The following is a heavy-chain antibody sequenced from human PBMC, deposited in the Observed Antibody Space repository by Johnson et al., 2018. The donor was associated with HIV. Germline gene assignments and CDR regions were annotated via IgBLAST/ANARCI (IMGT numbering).Heavy chain of an antibody. J-gene: IGHJ3*02. Sequence: RQAPGKGLEWVANIKQDGSEKYYVDSVKGRFTISRDNAKNSLSLQMNSLRAEDTAVYYCARDLHAFDIWGQGTMVTVSS. CDR3: ARDLHAFDI. CDR2: IKQDGSEK. V-gene: IGHV3-7*03.